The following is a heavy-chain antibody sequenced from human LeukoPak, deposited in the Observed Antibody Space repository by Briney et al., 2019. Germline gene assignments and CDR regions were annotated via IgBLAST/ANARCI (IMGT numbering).Heavy chain of an antibody. V-gene: IGHV3-30-3*01. CDR2: TSHDGSTK. Sequence: PGGSLRLSCAASGFTFSSYAMHWVRQAPGKGLEWMAVTSHDGSTKYYADSVQGRFTISRDNSKNTLYLQMNSLRAEDTAVYYCARESGWGLPHAFDFWGQGTMVTVSS. D-gene: IGHD3-3*01. CDR1: GFTFSSYA. J-gene: IGHJ3*01. CDR3: ARESGWGLPHAFDF.